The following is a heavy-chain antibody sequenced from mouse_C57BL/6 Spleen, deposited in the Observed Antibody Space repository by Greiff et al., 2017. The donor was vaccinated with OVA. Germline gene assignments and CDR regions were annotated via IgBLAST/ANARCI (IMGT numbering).Heavy chain of an antibody. Sequence: EVKLVESGGGLVTPGGSLKLSCAASGFTFSDYGMHWVRQAPEQGLEWVAYISRGSSPIYYADTVKGRFTISRDNATNTLFLQMTSLRSEDTAMYYCARDYYGYDAWFAYWGQGTLVTVSA. CDR3: ARDYYGYDAWFAY. V-gene: IGHV5-17*01. J-gene: IGHJ3*01. CDR1: GFTFSDYG. CDR2: ISRGSSPI. D-gene: IGHD2-2*01.